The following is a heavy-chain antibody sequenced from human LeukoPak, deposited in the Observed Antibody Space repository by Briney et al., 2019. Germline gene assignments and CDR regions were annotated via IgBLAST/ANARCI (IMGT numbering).Heavy chain of an antibody. V-gene: IGHV3-73*01. J-gene: IGHJ4*02. CDR2: VRSNAYSYAT. CDR3: TTEGADDTFSFDY. D-gene: IGHD1-26*01. CDR1: GFTFSGSA. Sequence: GGSLTLSCAASGFTFSGSAMHWVRQASGKGLEWVGRVRSNAYSYATAYAASVTGRFTISRDDSKNTAYLQMNSLKTEDTAVYYCTTEGADDTFSFDYWGQGTLVTVSS.